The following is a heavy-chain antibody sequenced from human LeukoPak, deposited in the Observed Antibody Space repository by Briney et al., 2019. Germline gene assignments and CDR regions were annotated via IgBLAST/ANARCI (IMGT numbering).Heavy chain of an antibody. Sequence: PSETLSLTCTVSGGSVSSGSYYWSWIRQPPGKGLEWIGYIYYSGSTNYNPPLKSRVTISVDTSKNQFSLKLSSVTAADAAVYYCARAAGIWFDPWGQGTLVTVSS. CDR1: GGSVSSGSYY. D-gene: IGHD6-13*01. V-gene: IGHV4-61*01. CDR2: IYYSGST. J-gene: IGHJ5*02. CDR3: ARAAGIWFDP.